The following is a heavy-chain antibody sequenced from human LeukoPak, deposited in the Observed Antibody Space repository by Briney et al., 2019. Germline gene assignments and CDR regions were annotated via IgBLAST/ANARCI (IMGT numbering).Heavy chain of an antibody. D-gene: IGHD4-17*01. J-gene: IGHJ4*02. Sequence: SLRLSCAASGFTFDYYAMHWVRQAPGKGLEWVSGISWNSGNIDYAGSVKGRFTISRDNAKNSLYLQMDSLRAEDTALYYCAASTVTYHFDYWGQGTLVTVSS. CDR2: ISWNSGNI. V-gene: IGHV3-9*01. CDR1: GFTFDYYA. CDR3: AASTVTYHFDY.